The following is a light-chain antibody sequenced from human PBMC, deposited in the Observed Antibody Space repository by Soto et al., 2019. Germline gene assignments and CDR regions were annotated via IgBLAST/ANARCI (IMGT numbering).Light chain of an antibody. V-gene: IGKV1-5*03. CDR1: QSISSW. CDR3: QQYESYSVT. J-gene: IGKJ5*01. CDR2: KAS. Sequence: DIQMTQSPSTLSASVGDRVTITCRASQSISSWLAWYQQKPGKAPNLLIYKASSLESGVPSRFSGSGSGTEFTLTISSLQPYDFATYYCQQYESYSVTFGQGTRLEIK.